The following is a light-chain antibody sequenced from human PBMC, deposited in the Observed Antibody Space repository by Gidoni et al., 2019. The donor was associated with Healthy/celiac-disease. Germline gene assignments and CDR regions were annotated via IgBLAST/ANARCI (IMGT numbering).Light chain of an antibody. Sequence: QSALTQPASVSGSPGQAITISCPGTSSDVGGYNYTTWYQQHPAKAPKLMIYDVSHRPSGVSNRFSGSKSGNTASLTISGLQAEDEADYYCSSYTSSSTSGVFGTGTKVTVL. CDR2: DVS. J-gene: IGLJ1*01. CDR1: SSDVGGYNY. V-gene: IGLV2-14*01. CDR3: SSYTSSSTSGV.